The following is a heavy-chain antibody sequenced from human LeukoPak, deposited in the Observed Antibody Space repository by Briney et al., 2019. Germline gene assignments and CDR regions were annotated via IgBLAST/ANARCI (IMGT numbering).Heavy chain of an antibody. D-gene: IGHD3-9*01. CDR2: IKSKTDGGTT. CDR1: GFTFSNAW. J-gene: IGHJ2*01. Sequence: GGSLRLSCAASGFTFSNAWMSWVRQAPGKGLEWVGRIKSKTDGGTTDYAAPVKGRFTISRDDSKNTLYLQMNSLKTEDTAVYYCTTPGPLSRLRYFDCLLRYYWYFDLWGRGTLVTVSS. V-gene: IGHV3-15*01. CDR3: TTPGPLSRLRYFDCLLRYYWYFDL.